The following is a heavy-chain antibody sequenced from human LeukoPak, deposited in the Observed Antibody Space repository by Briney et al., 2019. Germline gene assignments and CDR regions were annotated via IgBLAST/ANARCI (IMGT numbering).Heavy chain of an antibody. V-gene: IGHV6-1*01. D-gene: IGHD3-22*01. CDR2: TYYRSKWYN. Sequence: SQTLSLTCAISGDSVSSNSAAWNWIRQSPSRGLEWLGKTYYRSKWYNDYAVSVKSRITINPDTSKNQFSLQLNSVTPEDTAVYYCARIGPYYYDTSGYREPSYFDYWGQGTLVTVSP. CDR1: GDSVSSNSAA. J-gene: IGHJ4*02. CDR3: ARIGPYYYDTSGYREPSYFDY.